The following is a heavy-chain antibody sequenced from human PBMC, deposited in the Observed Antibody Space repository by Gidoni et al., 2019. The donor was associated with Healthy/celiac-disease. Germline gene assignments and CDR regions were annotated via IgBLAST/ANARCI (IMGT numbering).Heavy chain of an antibody. D-gene: IGHD3-22*01. CDR3: TTVHYDSSGYYGMDV. V-gene: IGHV3-15*01. CDR2: IKSKTDGGTT. CDR1: GFTFSNAW. Sequence: EVQLVESGGGLVKPGGSLRLSCAASGFTFSNAWMSWVRQAPGKGLEWVGRIKSKTDGGTTDYAAPVKGRFTISRDDSKNTLYLQMNSLKTEDTAVYYCTTVHYDSSGYYGMDVWGQGTTVTVSS. J-gene: IGHJ6*02.